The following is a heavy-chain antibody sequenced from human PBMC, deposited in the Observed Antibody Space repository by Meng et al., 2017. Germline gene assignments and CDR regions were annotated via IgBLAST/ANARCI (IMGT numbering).Heavy chain of an antibody. CDR2: INHSGST. J-gene: IGHJ4*02. D-gene: IGHD2-15*01. CDR3: AREVVAALDY. CDR1: GGSFSGYY. Sequence: QVQLQQWGAGLLKPSETLSLTCAVYGGSFSGYYWSWIRQPPGKGLEWIGEINHSGSTNYNPSLKSRVNISVDTSKNQFSLKLSSVTAADTAVYYCAREVVAALDYWGQGTLVTVSS. V-gene: IGHV4-34*01.